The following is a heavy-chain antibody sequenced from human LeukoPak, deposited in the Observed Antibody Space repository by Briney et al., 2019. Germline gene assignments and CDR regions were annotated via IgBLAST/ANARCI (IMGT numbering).Heavy chain of an antibody. CDR3: ARGPRGRVGTMVRGVIIGGDY. CDR2: ISSSSSYI. V-gene: IGHV3-21*01. J-gene: IGHJ4*02. Sequence: PGGSLRLSCAASGFTFSSYAMSWVRQAPGKGLEWVSSISSSSSYIYYADSVKGRFTISRDNAKNSLYLQMNSLRAEDTAVYYCARGPRGRVGTMVRGVIIGGDYWGQGTLVTVSS. D-gene: IGHD3-10*01. CDR1: GFTFSSYA.